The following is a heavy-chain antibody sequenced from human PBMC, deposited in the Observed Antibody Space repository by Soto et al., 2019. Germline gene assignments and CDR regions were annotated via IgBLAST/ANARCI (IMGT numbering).Heavy chain of an antibody. J-gene: IGHJ3*02. D-gene: IGHD2-15*01. Sequence: GASVKVSCKASGYTFTSYGISWVRQAPGQGLEWMGWISTHNGNTNYAQKLQGRVTMTTDTSTSTAYMELRSLRSGDTAVYYCARSATVGYCSGGSCYSLRMAAEFDIWGQAPMVTVSS. V-gene: IGHV1-18*01. CDR1: GYTFTSYG. CDR2: ISTHNGNT. CDR3: ARSATVGYCSGGSCYSLRMAAEFDI.